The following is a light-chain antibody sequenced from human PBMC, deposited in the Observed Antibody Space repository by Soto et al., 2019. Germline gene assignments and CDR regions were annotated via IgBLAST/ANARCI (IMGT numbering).Light chain of an antibody. CDR2: GNS. V-gene: IGLV1-40*01. Sequence: QSVLTQPPSVSGAPGQRVTISCTGSSSNIGAGYDVHWYRQLPGTAPKLLIYGNSNRPSEVPDRFSGSKSGTSASLAITGLQAEDEADYYCQSYDSSLSGFVVFGGGTKLTVL. CDR3: QSYDSSLSGFVV. CDR1: SSNIGAGYD. J-gene: IGLJ2*01.